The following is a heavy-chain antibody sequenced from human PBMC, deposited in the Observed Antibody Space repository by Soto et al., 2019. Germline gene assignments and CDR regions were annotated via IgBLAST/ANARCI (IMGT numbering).Heavy chain of an antibody. J-gene: IGHJ4*02. CDR1: GYTFTSYG. D-gene: IGHD1-26*01. CDR2: ISAYNGNT. Sequence: ASVKVSCKASGYTFTSYGISWVLQAPGQGLEWMGWISAYNGNTNYAQKVQGRVTMTTDTSTSTAYMELRSLRSDDTAVYYCAAESGSHTFDYWGQGTLVTVSS. CDR3: AAESGSHTFDY. V-gene: IGHV1-18*01.